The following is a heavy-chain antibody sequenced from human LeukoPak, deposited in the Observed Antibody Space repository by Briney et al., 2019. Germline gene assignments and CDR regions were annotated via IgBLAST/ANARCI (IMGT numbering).Heavy chain of an antibody. J-gene: IGHJ6*03. CDR1: GFTFNDYS. CDR3: ARGGFNMVRRVIIPSKSYYYYMDI. V-gene: IGHV3-69-1*01. Sequence: GGSLRLSCAVSGFTFNDYSMNWVRQAPGKGLEWVSSITSGDFVYFADSLKGRFTISRDNAKSSLYLQMNSLRAEDTAVYYCARGGFNMVRRVIIPSKSYYYYMDIWGKGTTVTVSS. CDR2: ITSGDFV. D-gene: IGHD3-10*01.